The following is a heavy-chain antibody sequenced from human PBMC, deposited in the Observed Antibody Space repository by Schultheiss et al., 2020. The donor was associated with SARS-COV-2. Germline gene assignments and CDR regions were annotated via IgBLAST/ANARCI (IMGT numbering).Heavy chain of an antibody. D-gene: IGHD2-8*02. CDR2: IDPSDSYT. Sequence: GGSLRLSCKGSGYSFTSYWISWVRQMPGKGLEWMGRIDPSDSYTNYSPSFQGHVTISADKSISTAYLQWSSLKASDTAMYYCARGPIVLVPGAWFDPWGQGTLVTVSS. CDR3: ARGPIVLVPGAWFDP. V-gene: IGHV5-10-1*01. J-gene: IGHJ5*02. CDR1: GYSFTSYW.